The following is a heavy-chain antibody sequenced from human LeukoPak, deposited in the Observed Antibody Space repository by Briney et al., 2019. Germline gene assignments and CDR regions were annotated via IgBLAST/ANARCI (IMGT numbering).Heavy chain of an antibody. Sequence: ASVKVSFKASGYTFTNYAMNWVRQAPGQGLEWMGWINTNTGNPTYAQGFTGRFVFSLDTSVSTAYLQISSLKAEDTAVYYCATQPIAVAGTIDYWGQGTLVTVSS. D-gene: IGHD6-19*01. V-gene: IGHV7-4-1*02. J-gene: IGHJ4*02. CDR3: ATQPIAVAGTIDY. CDR1: GYTFTNYA. CDR2: INTNTGNP.